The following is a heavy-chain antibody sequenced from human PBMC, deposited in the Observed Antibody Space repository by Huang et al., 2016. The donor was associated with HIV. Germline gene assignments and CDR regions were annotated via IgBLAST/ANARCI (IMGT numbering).Heavy chain of an antibody. V-gene: IGHV1-69*01. CDR1: GGSFDYYA. J-gene: IGHJ5*02. D-gene: IGHD3-10*01. CDR3: ARDREVVASGWFDP. CDR2: IIPMSGTT. Sequence: QVQLVQSGAEVKKPGSSVKVSCKASGGSFDYYAVNWVRQAPGQGPEWMGGIIPMSGTTTYAPKFLGRMTLSADESTSTAYLEMKTLRSEDTAIYYCARDREVVASGWFDPWGQGTLVTVSS.